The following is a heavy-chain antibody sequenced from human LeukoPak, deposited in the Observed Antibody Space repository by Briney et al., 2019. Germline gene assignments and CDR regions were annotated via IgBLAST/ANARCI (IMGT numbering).Heavy chain of an antibody. J-gene: IGHJ4*02. D-gene: IGHD3-10*01. V-gene: IGHV3-23*01. CDR1: GFTFSSYA. CDR3: AKAPYYYGSGSYYTF. Sequence: GGSLRLSCAASGFTFSSYAMSWVRQAPGKGLEWVSAISGSGGSTSYADSVKGRFTISRDKSKTTLYLQMNSLRAEDTAVYYCAKAPYYYGSGSYYTFWGQGTLVTVSS. CDR2: ISGSGGST.